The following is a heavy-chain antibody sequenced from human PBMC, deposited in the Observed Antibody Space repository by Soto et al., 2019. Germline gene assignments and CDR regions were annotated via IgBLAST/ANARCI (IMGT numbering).Heavy chain of an antibody. Sequence: SGTPSLTLTGSGGSLSSFYWSLGPEPPGKGLEWIGYIYFRGTTNYNPSLKSRVTMSADTSKNQFSLKLNSVTAADTAVYYCARMNYYDTSGYPFDYWGQGMMVTVSS. D-gene: IGHD3-22*01. CDR2: IYFRGTT. V-gene: IGHV4-59*01. CDR1: GGSLSSFY. CDR3: ARMNYYDTSGYPFDY. J-gene: IGHJ4*02.